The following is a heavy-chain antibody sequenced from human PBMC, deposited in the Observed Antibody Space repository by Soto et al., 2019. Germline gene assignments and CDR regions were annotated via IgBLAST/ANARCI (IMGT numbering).Heavy chain of an antibody. Sequence: KVSCKASGGTFSSYAISWVRQAPGQGLEWVGGIIPIFGTANYAQKFQGRVTITADKSTSTAYMELSSLRSEDTAVYYCAAVLRYFDSLAYFQHWGQGTLVTVSS. J-gene: IGHJ1*01. CDR1: GGTFSSYA. V-gene: IGHV1-69*06. CDR2: IIPIFGTA. D-gene: IGHD3-9*01. CDR3: AAVLRYFDSLAYFQH.